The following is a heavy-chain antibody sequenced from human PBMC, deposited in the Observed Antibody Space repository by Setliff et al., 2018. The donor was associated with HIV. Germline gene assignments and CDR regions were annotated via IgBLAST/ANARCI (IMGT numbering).Heavy chain of an antibody. V-gene: IGHV5-51*01. CDR2: IFPGDSDT. Sequence: PGESLKISCTGSGYSFTNYWIGWVRQMPGKGLEWMGIIFPGDSDTRYSPSFQDQVTISADTSISTAYLQWRSLKASDTAMYYCARQPGRAAMGRENYYYYYMDVWGKGTTVTVSS. J-gene: IGHJ6*03. D-gene: IGHD2-2*01. CDR3: ARQPGRAAMGRENYYYYYMDV. CDR1: GYSFTNYW.